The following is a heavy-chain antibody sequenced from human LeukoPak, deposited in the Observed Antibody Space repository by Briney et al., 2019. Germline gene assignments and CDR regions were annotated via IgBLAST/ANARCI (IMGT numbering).Heavy chain of an antibody. Sequence: SVKVSCKASGGHLSSYAISWVRQAPGQGLEWKGSIIPIFGTANDTQKFQGRVTITADESTSTAYMELSSLRSEDTAVYYCACSSMVRGVIITFRFDPWGQGTLVTVSS. CDR3: ACSSMVRGVIITFRFDP. D-gene: IGHD3-10*01. J-gene: IGHJ5*02. CDR2: IIPIFGTA. CDR1: GGHLSSYA. V-gene: IGHV1-69*13.